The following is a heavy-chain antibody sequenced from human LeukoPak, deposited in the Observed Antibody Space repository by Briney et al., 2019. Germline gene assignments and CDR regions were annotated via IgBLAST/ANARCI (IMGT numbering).Heavy chain of an antibody. CDR3: AREVDYYDSSVTIKYFDY. J-gene: IGHJ4*02. CDR1: GGSISSSSYY. V-gene: IGHV4-39*07. Sequence: PSETLSLTCTVSGGSISSSSYYWGWIRQPPGKGLEWIGSIYYSGSTYYNPSLKSRVTISVDTSKNQFSLKLSSVTAADTAVYYCAREVDYYDSSVTIKYFDYWGQGTLVTVSS. CDR2: IYYSGST. D-gene: IGHD3-22*01.